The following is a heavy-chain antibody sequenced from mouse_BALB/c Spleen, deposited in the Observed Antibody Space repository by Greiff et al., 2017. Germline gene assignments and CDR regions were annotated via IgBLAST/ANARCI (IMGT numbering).Heavy chain of an antibody. J-gene: IGHJ4*01. D-gene: IGHD1-1*01. Sequence: VQLQQSGPSLVKPSQTLSLTCSVTGDSITSCYWNWIRKFPGNKLEYMGYISYSGSTYYNPSLKSRISITRDTSKNQYYLQLNSVTTEDTATYYCARFTTVVATDAMDYWGQGTSVTVSS. CDR2: ISYSGST. CDR3: ARFTTVVATDAMDY. CDR1: GDSITSCY. V-gene: IGHV3-8*02.